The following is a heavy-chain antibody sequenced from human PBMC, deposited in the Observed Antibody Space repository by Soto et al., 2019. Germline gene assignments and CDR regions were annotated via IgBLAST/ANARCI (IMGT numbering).Heavy chain of an antibody. J-gene: IGHJ3*02. Sequence: GGSLRLSCAASGFTFSSYWMSWVRQAPGKGLEWVANIKEDGSEKYYADSVKGRFTISRDNSKNTLYLQMNSLRAEDTAVYYCARAHTYSDFWSGNHATANDAFDIWGKGTMVTVSS. CDR3: ARAHTYSDFWSGNHATANDAFDI. D-gene: IGHD3-3*01. CDR2: IKEDGSEK. CDR1: GFTFSSYW. V-gene: IGHV3-7*01.